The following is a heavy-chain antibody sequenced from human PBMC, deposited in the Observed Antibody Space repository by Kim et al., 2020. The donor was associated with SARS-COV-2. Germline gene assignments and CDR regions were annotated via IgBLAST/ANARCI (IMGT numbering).Heavy chain of an antibody. D-gene: IGHD2-2*01. CDR1: GYTFTSYY. V-gene: IGHV1-46*01. J-gene: IGHJ6*02. CDR2: INPSGGST. CDR3: ARDQRQVVPAALRKGYYYGMDV. Sequence: ASVKVSCKASGYTFTSYYMHWVRQAPGQGLEWMGIINPSGGSTSYAQKFQGRVTMTRDTSTSTVYMELSSLRSEDTAVYYCARDQRQVVPAALRKGYYYGMDVWGQGTTVTVSS.